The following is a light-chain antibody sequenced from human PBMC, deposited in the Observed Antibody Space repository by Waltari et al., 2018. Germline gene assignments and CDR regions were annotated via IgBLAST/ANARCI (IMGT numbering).Light chain of an antibody. CDR2: DAS. CDR3: QQCNNSPPT. Sequence: EIVLTQSPATLSLSPGEGATLSCRASQSVSSQLVWYQQKRGQAPRLLIYDASNRATGIPARFSGSGSGTDFTLTISSLEPEDFAVYYCQQCNNSPPTFGQWTKVEIK. CDR1: QSVSSQ. V-gene: IGKV3-11*01. J-gene: IGKJ1*01.